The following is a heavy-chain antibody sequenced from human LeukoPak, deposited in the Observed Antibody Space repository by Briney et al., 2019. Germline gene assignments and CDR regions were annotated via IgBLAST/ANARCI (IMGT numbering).Heavy chain of an antibody. J-gene: IGHJ4*02. D-gene: IGHD3-10*01. V-gene: IGHV4-30-2*01. CDR3: ARGGFREFDS. Sequence: PSQTLSLTCAVSSGSITSGAYSWNWIRQPPGKGLEWIGYIYHSGSTYYNPSLKSRVTISIDRSKNQFSLKLSSVTAADTAVYYCARGGFREFDSWGQGTLVIVSS. CDR1: SGSITSGAYS. CDR2: IYHSGST.